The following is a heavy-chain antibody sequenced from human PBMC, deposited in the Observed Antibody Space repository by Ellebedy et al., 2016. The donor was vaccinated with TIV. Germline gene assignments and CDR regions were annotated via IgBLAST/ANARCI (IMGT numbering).Heavy chain of an antibody. V-gene: IGHV1-2*02. Sequence: AASVKVSCKASGYTFVAYYMQWVRQAPGQGLEWLGWINPNTGDTNYVQNFRGRVTMTRDPSISPAYMELSRLQSDDAAVYYCARGRTNDYWGQGTLVTVSS. CDR3: ARGRTNDY. J-gene: IGHJ4*02. CDR2: INPNTGDT. CDR1: GYTFVAYY.